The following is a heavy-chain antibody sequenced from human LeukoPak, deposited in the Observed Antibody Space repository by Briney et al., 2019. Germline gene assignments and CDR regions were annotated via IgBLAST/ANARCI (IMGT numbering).Heavy chain of an antibody. CDR1: GGSISSGGYY. J-gene: IGHJ4*02. CDR3: ARREKWAYFDY. D-gene: IGHD1-26*01. Sequence: SETLSLTCTVSGGSISSGGYYWSWIRQHPGKGLEWIGYIYYSGSTNYNPSLKSRVTISVDTSKNQFSLKLSSVTAADTAVYYCARREKWAYFDYWGQGTLVTVSS. CDR2: IYYSGST. V-gene: IGHV4-61*08.